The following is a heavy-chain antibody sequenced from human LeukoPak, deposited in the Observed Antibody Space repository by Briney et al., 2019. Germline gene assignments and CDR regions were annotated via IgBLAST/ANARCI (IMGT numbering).Heavy chain of an antibody. J-gene: IGHJ3*02. V-gene: IGHV4-30-2*01. CDR2: IYHSGST. CDR1: GGSISSGGYY. D-gene: IGHD2-15*01. CDR3: ARDGCSGGSCYADAFDI. Sequence: SQTLSLTCTVSGGSISSGGYYWSWIRQPPGKGLEWIGYIYHSGSTYYNPSLKSRVTISVDRSKNQFSLKLSSVTAADTAVYYCARDGCSGGSCYADAFDIWGQGTMVTVSS.